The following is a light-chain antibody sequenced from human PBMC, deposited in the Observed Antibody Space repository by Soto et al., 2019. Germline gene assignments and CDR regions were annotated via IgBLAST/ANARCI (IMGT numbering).Light chain of an antibody. V-gene: IGKV1-5*03. CDR2: KAS. Sequence: DIQMTQSPSTLSASVGDRVTITCRASQSISTYLAWYQQKPGNAPMLLIYKASNLQSGVPSRFSGSGSGTEFTLTISSLQPDDFATYYCQQYNSYSPYTFGQGTNLEIK. CDR3: QQYNSYSPYT. J-gene: IGKJ2*01. CDR1: QSISTY.